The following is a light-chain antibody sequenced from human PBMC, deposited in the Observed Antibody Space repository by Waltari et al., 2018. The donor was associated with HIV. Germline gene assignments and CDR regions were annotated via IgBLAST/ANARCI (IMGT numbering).Light chain of an antibody. V-gene: IGKV4-1*01. J-gene: IGKJ1*01. CDR2: WAS. CDR3: QQYFDTPT. Sequence: IVMTQSTDSLAVSLGERATINCRSSQSVLYDSKNENYLSWYQQKPGQPPKLLLYWASTRESGVPDRFSGSGSGTDFTLTISSLQAEDVAVYYCQQYFDTPTFGQGTKVEI. CDR1: QSVLYDSKNENY.